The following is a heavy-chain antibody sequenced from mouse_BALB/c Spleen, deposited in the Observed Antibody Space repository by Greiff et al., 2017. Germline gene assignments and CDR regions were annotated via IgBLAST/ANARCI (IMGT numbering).Heavy chain of an antibody. V-gene: IGHV1-87*01. CDR2: IYPGDGDT. CDR1: GYTFTSYW. J-gene: IGHJ2*01. Sequence: VQLQQSGAELARPGASVKLSCKASGYTFTSYWMQWVKQRPGQGLEWIGAIYPGDGDTRYTQKFKGKATLTADKSSSTAYMQLSSLASEDSAVYYCATATLRSYFDYWGQGTTLTVSS. D-gene: IGHD1-2*01. CDR3: ATATLRSYFDY.